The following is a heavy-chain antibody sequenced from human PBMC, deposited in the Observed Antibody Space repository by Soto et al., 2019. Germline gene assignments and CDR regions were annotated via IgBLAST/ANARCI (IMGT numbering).Heavy chain of an antibody. V-gene: IGHV1-69*01. CDR2: IVPVFGMV. J-gene: IGHJ6*02. D-gene: IGHD3-3*01. CDR1: RGTFNTSP. Sequence: QVLLAQSGAEVKKPGSSVKVSCQTSRGTFNTSPISWVRQAPGQGLEWLGDIVPVFGMVNYAQQFQARLNFTAYESTTVVCMEVSSLTPEDTAVYFCATPHLRGRQYDYRSPATASLYHSGLGVWGQGTAVSVSS. CDR3: ATPHLRGRQYDYRSPATASLYHSGLGV.